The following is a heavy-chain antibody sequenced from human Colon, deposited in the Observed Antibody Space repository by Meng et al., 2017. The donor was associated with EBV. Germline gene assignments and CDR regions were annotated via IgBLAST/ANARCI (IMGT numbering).Heavy chain of an antibody. CDR1: GGSINSGDYY. J-gene: IGHJ4*02. Sequence: QGRVQTAVPGVDTPSQSLSFTFTGSGGSINSGDYYWSWIRQPPGKGLGWIGYIYYTGSTYYNPSLKSRVTISMDTSKNQVSLRLSSVTAADTAVYYCARNYYFDYWGQGTLVTVSS. V-gene: IGHV4-30-4*01. CDR3: ARNYYFDY. CDR2: IYYTGST.